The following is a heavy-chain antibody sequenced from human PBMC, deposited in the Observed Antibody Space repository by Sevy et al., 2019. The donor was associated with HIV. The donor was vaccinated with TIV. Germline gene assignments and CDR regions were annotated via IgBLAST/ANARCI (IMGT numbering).Heavy chain of an antibody. CDR3: ARAYGSGKWGWFDP. CDR2: IYYSGST. D-gene: IGHD3-10*01. CDR1: GGSISSYY. J-gene: IGHJ5*02. Sequence: GSLRLSCTVSGGSISSYYWGWIRQPPGKGLEWIGYIYYSGSTNYNPSLKRRVTISVDTSKNQFSLKLFSVTAADTAVYYCARAYGSGKWGWFDPWGQGTLVTVSS. V-gene: IGHV4-59*01.